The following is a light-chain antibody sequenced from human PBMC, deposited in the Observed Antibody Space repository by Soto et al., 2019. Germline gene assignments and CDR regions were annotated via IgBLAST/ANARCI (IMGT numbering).Light chain of an antibody. Sequence: EIVMTQSPATLSVSPGEGATLSCRASQSVSSILAWYQQKPGQAPRLLIYGASSRATGIPDRFSGSGSGTDFTLTISRLEPEDSAVYYCQQYGSSPTWTFGQVTKVDI. V-gene: IGKV3-20*01. CDR2: GAS. CDR1: QSVSSI. J-gene: IGKJ1*01. CDR3: QQYGSSPTWT.